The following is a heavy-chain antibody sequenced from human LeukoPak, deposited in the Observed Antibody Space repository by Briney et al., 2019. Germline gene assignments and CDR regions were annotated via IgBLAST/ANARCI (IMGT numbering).Heavy chain of an antibody. CDR3: ARHAADSSGLYNYYGMDV. J-gene: IGHJ6*02. V-gene: IGHV4-39*01. CDR1: GGSISSSSYY. D-gene: IGHD3-22*01. CDR2: IYYSGST. Sequence: ASETLSLTCTVSGGSISSSSYYWGWIRQPPGKGLEWIGSIYYSGSTYFNPSLKSRVTISVDTSKNQFSLKLSSVTAADTAVYYCARHAADSSGLYNYYGMDVWGQGTTVTVSS.